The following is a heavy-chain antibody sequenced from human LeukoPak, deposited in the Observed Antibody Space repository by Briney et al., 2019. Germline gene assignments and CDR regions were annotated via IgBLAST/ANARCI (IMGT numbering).Heavy chain of an antibody. Sequence: PSETLSLTCTVSGGSISSYYWSWIRQPPGKGLERIGYIYYSGSTNYNPSLKSRVTISVDTSKNQFSLKLSSVTAADTAVYYCASAGGYSYGSFDYWGQGTLVTVSS. CDR3: ASAGGYSYGSFDY. CDR1: GGSISSYY. V-gene: IGHV4-59*01. CDR2: IYYSGST. D-gene: IGHD5-18*01. J-gene: IGHJ4*02.